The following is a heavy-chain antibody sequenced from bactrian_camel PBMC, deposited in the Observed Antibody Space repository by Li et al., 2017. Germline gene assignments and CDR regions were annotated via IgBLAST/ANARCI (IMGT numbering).Heavy chain of an antibody. J-gene: IGHJ4*01. CDR1: ELTLSTYY. V-gene: IGHV3S40*01. CDR2: INSGGGST. D-gene: IGHD1*01. Sequence: VQLVESGGGLVQPGGSLRLSCAASELTLSTYYGSWVRQAPGKGLEWVSSINSGGGSTYYTDSVKGRFTISRDNAKSTVYLQMNSLRSEDTALYYCATRDGAAYNYWGQGTQVTVS. CDR3: ATRDGAAYNY.